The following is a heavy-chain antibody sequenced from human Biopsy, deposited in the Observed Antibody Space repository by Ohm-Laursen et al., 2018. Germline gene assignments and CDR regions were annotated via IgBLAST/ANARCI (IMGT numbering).Heavy chain of an antibody. CDR1: GRSIISYY. V-gene: IGHV4-59*01. J-gene: IGHJ5*02. CDR2: VYNGGIT. CDR3: ARTPRDSFWSGSYKRGLWFDP. D-gene: IGHD3-3*01. Sequence: SETLSLTCSVSGRSIISYYWTWIRQPPGKGLEWIGHVYNGGITNYNPSLKSRVTISKDTSKNQFSHQVNSVTAAGTAVYYCARTPRDSFWSGSYKRGLWFDPWGQGTLVIVSS.